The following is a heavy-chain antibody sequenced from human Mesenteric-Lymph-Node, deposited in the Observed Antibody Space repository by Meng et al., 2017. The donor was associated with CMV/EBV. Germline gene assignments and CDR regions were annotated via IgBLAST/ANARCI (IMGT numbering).Heavy chain of an antibody. Sequence: GESLKISCAASGFTFSSYWMHWVRQAPGKGLVWVSRINSDGSSTSYADSVKGRFTIPRDNAKNTLYLQMNSLRAEDTAVYYCARGGVLRSLWGQGTLVTVSS. V-gene: IGHV3-74*01. CDR1: GFTFSSYW. CDR2: INSDGSST. D-gene: IGHD3-3*01. CDR3: ARGGVLRSL. J-gene: IGHJ4*02.